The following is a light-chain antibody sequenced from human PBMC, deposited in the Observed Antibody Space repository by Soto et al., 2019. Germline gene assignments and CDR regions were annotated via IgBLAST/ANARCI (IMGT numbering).Light chain of an antibody. V-gene: IGKV1-5*03. Sequence: IQMTQSPSTLSASVGDRVAITCRASQSIGIWLAWYQQKPGTAPRFLIYKASTLESGVPSRFSGSGSGTEFTLTISSLQPEDFGSYYCQQYKDYSWTFGQGTKVEIK. CDR2: KAS. J-gene: IGKJ1*01. CDR1: QSIGIW. CDR3: QQYKDYSWT.